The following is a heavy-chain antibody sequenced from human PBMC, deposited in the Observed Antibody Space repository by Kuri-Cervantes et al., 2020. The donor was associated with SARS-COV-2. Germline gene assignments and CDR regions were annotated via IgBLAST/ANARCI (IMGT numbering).Heavy chain of an antibody. Sequence: ASVKVSCKASGYSFTSFGITWVRQAPGQGLEWMGWISAFNGNTDYAQKFRDRVALTTDTSTSIAYMELRTLRSDGTAVYYCARLDAVVYFGMDVWGQGTTVTVSS. J-gene: IGHJ6*02. D-gene: IGHD5-18*01. CDR2: ISAFNGNT. CDR3: ARLDAVVYFGMDV. CDR1: GYSFTSFG. V-gene: IGHV1-18*01.